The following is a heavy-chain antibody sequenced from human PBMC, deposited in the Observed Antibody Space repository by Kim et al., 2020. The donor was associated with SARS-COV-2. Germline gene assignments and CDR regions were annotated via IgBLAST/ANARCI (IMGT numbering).Heavy chain of an antibody. J-gene: IGHJ2*01. D-gene: IGHD3-10*01. V-gene: IGHV3-21*01. Sequence: YADSVKGRFTISRDNAKNSLYLQMNSLRAEDTAVYYCARDPYGSSWYFDLWGRGTLVTVSS. CDR3: ARDPYGSSWYFDL.